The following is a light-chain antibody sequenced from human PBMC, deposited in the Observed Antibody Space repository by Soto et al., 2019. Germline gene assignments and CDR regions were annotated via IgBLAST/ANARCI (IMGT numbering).Light chain of an antibody. V-gene: IGKV3-15*01. CDR1: QSVGTN. Sequence: VMTQPPGTLSVSPGERATLSCRASQSVGTNLAWYQQRPGQAPRLLVYGASTRASGIPPRFSGSGSGTDFTLTISSLQSEDFAVYYCQQLNYWPRITFGQGTRLEI. CDR2: GAS. CDR3: QQLNYWPRIT. J-gene: IGKJ5*01.